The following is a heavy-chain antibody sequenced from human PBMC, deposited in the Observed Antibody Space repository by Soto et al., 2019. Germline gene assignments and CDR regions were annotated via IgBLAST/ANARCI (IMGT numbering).Heavy chain of an antibody. CDR2: INQDGNED. CDR1: GFTFSSYW. Sequence: PGGSLRLSCAASGFTFSSYWMNWVRQAPGKGLEWVANINQDGNEDNLLDSVEGRFTISRDNAKNSLFLQMNSLRVDDTAVYYCARTGDGHHDFLDYWGQGALVTVSS. V-gene: IGHV3-7*01. CDR3: ARTGDGHHDFLDY. D-gene: IGHD1-1*01. J-gene: IGHJ4*02.